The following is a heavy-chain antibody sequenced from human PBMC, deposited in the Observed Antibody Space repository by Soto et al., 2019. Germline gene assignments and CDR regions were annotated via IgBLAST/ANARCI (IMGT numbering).Heavy chain of an antibody. V-gene: IGHV3-43*01. CDR2: ISWDGGST. D-gene: IGHD7-27*01. Sequence: EVQLVESGGVVVQPGGSLRLSCAASGFTFDDYTMHWVRQAPGKGLEWVSLISWDGGSTYYADSVKGRFTISRDNSKNSLYLQMNSLRTEDTALYYCAKNSAGDTFGLIDYWGQGTLVTVSS. J-gene: IGHJ4*02. CDR3: AKNSAGDTFGLIDY. CDR1: GFTFDDYT.